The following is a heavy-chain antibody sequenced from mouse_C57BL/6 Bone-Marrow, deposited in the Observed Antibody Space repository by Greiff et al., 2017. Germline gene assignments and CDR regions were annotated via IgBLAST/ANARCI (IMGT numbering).Heavy chain of an antibody. CDR1: GFNIKDDY. CDR2: IDPENGDT. V-gene: IGHV14-4*01. D-gene: IGHD2-4*01. J-gene: IGHJ1*03. Sequence: EVQLVESGAELVRPGASVKLSCTASGFNIKDDYMHWVKQRPEQGLEWIGWIDPENGDTEYASKFQGKATITAGTSSNTASLQLSILTSEDTAVYYCTNDYDWYFDVWGTGTTVTVSA. CDR3: TNDYDWYFDV.